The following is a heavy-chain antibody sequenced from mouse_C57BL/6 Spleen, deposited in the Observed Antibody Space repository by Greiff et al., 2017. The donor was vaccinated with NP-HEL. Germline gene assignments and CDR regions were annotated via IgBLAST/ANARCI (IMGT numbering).Heavy chain of an antibody. J-gene: IGHJ2*01. CDR3: ARKASGTGYYFDY. D-gene: IGHD6-1*01. Sequence: QVQLQQPGAELVRPGSSVKLSCKASGYTFTSYWMHWVKQRPIQGLEWIGNIDPSDSETHYNQKFKDKATLTVDKSSSTAYMQLSSLTSEDSAVYYCARKASGTGYYFDYWGQGTTLTVSS. CDR1: GYTFTSYW. V-gene: IGHV1-52*01. CDR2: IDPSDSET.